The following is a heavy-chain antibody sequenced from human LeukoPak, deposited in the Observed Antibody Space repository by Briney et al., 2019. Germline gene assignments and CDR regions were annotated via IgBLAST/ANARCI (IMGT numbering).Heavy chain of an antibody. CDR2: INTKSDGGTT. V-gene: IGHV3-15*01. Sequence: GGSLRLSCAASGFTFNYAWMSWVRQTPGKGLEWLGRINTKSDGGTTDYAAPVKGRFTISRDDSKNTVYLQMKSLRTDDTAVYYCTTGLTFWGQGTLVTVSS. D-gene: IGHD2/OR15-2a*01. J-gene: IGHJ4*02. CDR3: TTGLTF. CDR1: GFTFNYAW.